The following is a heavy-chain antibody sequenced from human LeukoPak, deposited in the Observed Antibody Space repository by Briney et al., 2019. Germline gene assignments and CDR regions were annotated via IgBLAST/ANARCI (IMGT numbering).Heavy chain of an antibody. J-gene: IGHJ3*01. CDR3: ARINWDDAFDV. V-gene: IGHV6-1*01. Sequence: SQTLSLTSAISGDSVASSSAVWNWIRQTPSRGLEWLGKTNYRHTWYHDYAVSVTGRIIITPDTSKNQFSLQLNSVTPDDTAVYFCARINWDDAFDVWGQGTMVTVSS. CDR2: TNYRHTWYH. D-gene: IGHD1-1*01. CDR1: GDSVASSSAV.